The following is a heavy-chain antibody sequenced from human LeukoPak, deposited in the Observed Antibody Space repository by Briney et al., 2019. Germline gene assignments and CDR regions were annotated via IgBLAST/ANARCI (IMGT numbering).Heavy chain of an antibody. CDR1: GFTFSNAW. D-gene: IGHD1-26*01. Sequence: PGGSLRLSCAASGFTFSNAWMSWVRQAPGKGLEWVSAISASGGTTYYAESVKGRFTISRDSSKNTLYLQMTSLRAEDTAVYYCAKDISGSWTDKYFDYWGQGTLVTVSS. CDR2: ISASGGTT. CDR3: AKDISGSWTDKYFDY. V-gene: IGHV3-23*01. J-gene: IGHJ4*02.